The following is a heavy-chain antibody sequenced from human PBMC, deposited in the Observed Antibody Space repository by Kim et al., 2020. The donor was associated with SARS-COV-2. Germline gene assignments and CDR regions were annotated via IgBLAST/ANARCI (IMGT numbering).Heavy chain of an antibody. CDR1: GFTFTSSA. V-gene: IGHV1-58*01. D-gene: IGHD5-18*01. CDR3: AADLGDTAYYYYYYGMDV. CDR2: IVVGSGNT. Sequence: SVKVSCKASGFTFTSSAVQWVRQARGQRLEWIGWIVVGSGNTNYAQKFQERVTITRDMSTSTAYMELSSLRSEDTAVYYCAADLGDTAYYYYYYGMDVWGQGTTVTVSS. J-gene: IGHJ6*02.